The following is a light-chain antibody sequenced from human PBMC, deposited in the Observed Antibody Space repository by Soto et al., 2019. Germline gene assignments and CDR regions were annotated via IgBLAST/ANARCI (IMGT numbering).Light chain of an antibody. Sequence: DIVMTQFPDSLTVPLGERSTMNCKSSQSVLYSSNNKSYLAWYQHKPGQPPKVLIYWASTRESGVPDRFSGSGSGTDFTLTISSLQADDVAVYYCQQYNSLWTFGQGTKVEIK. CDR2: WAS. CDR3: QQYNSLWT. CDR1: QSVLYSSNNKSY. V-gene: IGKV4-1*01. J-gene: IGKJ1*01.